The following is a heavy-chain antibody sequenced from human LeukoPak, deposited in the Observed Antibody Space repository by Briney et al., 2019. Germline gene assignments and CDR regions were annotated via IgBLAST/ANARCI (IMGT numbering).Heavy chain of an antibody. CDR3: AKDSSGLLWFGELYP. CDR1: GFTFSSYG. J-gene: IGHJ5*02. D-gene: IGHD3-10*01. Sequence: GGSLRLSCAASGFTFSSYGMHWVRQAPGKGLEWVAVISYDGSNKYYADSVKGRFTISRDNSKNTLYLQMNSLRAEDTAVYYCAKDSSGLLWFGELYPWGQGTLVTVSS. CDR2: ISYDGSNK. V-gene: IGHV3-30*18.